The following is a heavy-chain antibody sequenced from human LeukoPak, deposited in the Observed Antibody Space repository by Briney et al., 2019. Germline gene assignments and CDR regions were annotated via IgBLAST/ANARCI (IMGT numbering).Heavy chain of an antibody. D-gene: IGHD6-13*01. CDR3: AKDRSSSNWYYFYY. V-gene: IGHV3-30*02. CDR2: IRYDGSNK. CDR1: RFIFSSYA. J-gene: IGHJ4*02. Sequence: GGSLRLSCAASRFIFSSYAMHWVRQAPGKGLEWVAFIRYDGSNKYYADSVKGRFTISREKSKNTLYLQMKSPAPEETAVYYCAKDRSSSNWYYFYYWGQGTLVTVSS.